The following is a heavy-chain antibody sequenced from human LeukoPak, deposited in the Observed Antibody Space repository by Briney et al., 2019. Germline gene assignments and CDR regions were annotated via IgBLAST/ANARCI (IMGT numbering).Heavy chain of an antibody. J-gene: IGHJ4*02. Sequence: RPGGSLRLSCAASGFGLSSYNMNWVRQAPGMGLEWVSYISSNSENVFYGDSVQGRFTISRDNAENSLFLQMNSLRAEDTAVYYCARGVYSISWAIDYWGQGTLVTVSS. D-gene: IGHD6-13*01. CDR3: ARGVYSISWAIDY. V-gene: IGHV3-21*06. CDR2: ISSNSENV. CDR1: GFGLSSYN.